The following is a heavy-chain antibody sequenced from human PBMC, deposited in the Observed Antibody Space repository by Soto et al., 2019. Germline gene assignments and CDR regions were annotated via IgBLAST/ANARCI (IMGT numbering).Heavy chain of an antibody. V-gene: IGHV3-23*01. D-gene: IGHD3-10*01. CDR3: AKHRMPGTTGEFDDY. CDR1: GFTFSSYA. Sequence: GGSLRLSCAASGFTFSSYAMSWVRQAPGKGLEWVSTISGSGGSTYYADSVKGRFTISRDNSKNTLYLQMDSLRAEDAAVYYCAKHRMPGTTGEFDDYWGQGTLVTVSS. J-gene: IGHJ4*02. CDR2: ISGSGGST.